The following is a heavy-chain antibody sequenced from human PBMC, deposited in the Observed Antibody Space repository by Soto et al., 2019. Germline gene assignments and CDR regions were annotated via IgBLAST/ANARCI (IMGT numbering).Heavy chain of an antibody. CDR2: INAGNGNT. J-gene: IGHJ3*02. Sequence: QVQLVQSGAEVKKPGASVKVSCKASGYTFTSYAMHWVRQAPGQRLEWMGWINAGNGNTKNSQKFQGRVTITRDTSASKAYMELSSLRSEETAVYYCAEGKRYSYAFDIWGQGTMVTVSS. D-gene: IGHD5-18*01. V-gene: IGHV1-3*01. CDR3: AEGKRYSYAFDI. CDR1: GYTFTSYA.